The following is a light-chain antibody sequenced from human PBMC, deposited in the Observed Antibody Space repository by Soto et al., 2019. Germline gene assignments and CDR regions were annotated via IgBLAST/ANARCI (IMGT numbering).Light chain of an antibody. V-gene: IGLV2-14*01. CDR3: TSYTSRSTWV. Sequence: QSALTQPASVSGSPGQSIAISCTGTGNDVGGFNYVSWYQQHPGKAPKLMIYEVSNRPSGVSDRFSGSKSGNTASLTISGLQAEDEADYYCTSYTSRSTWVFGGGTKLTVL. CDR1: GNDVGGFNY. CDR2: EVS. J-gene: IGLJ3*02.